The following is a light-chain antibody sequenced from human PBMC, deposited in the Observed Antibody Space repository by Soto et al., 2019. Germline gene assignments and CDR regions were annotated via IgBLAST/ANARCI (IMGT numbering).Light chain of an antibody. J-gene: IGKJ4*01. Sequence: EIVLTQSPGTLSLSPEERATLSCRASQSVSSSYLAWYQQKPGQAPRLLIYGASSRATGIPDRFSGSGSGTDFTLTISRLEPEDFAVYYCLQYGSFFTFGGGTKVEIK. CDR2: GAS. CDR1: QSVSSSY. CDR3: LQYGSFFT. V-gene: IGKV3-20*01.